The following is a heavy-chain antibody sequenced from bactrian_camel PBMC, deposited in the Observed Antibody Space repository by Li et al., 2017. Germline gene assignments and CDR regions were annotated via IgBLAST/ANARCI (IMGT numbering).Heavy chain of an antibody. V-gene: IGHV3S53*01. CDR1: GRSNENYF. D-gene: IGHD1*01. Sequence: HVQLVESGGGSVQAGGSLRLSCAISGRSNENYFLAWFRQPPGKEREGVANIDRYGSTNYADSVKGRFTISHDNAKNSVDLQMNSLKPDDTAVYYCAATGQMLSVAGCRTQGTQVTVS. J-gene: IGHJ4*01. CDR2: IDRYGST.